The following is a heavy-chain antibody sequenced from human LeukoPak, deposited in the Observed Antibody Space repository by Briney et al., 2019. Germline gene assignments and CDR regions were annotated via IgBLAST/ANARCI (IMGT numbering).Heavy chain of an antibody. CDR1: GGTFSSYA. CDR3: ARDGQGPFDY. Sequence: EASVKVSCKASGGTFSSYAISLVRQAAGQGLEWMGRIIPILGIANYAQKFQGRVTITADKSTSTAYMELSSLRSEDTAVYYCARDGQGPFDYWGQGTLVTVSS. CDR2: IIPILGIA. V-gene: IGHV1-69*04. J-gene: IGHJ4*02.